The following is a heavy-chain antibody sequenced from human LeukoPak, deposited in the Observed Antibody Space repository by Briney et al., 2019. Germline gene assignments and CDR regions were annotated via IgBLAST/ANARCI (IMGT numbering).Heavy chain of an antibody. J-gene: IGHJ4*02. CDR2: IKQDGSEK. D-gene: IGHD3-3*01. CDR1: GFTFSSYA. V-gene: IGHV3-7*03. Sequence: GGSLRLSCAASGFTFSSYAMSWVRQAPGKGLEWVANIKQDGSEKYYVDSVKGRFTISRDNAKNSLYLHMNSLRAEDTAVYYCARESRFLAPDYWGQGTLVTVSS. CDR3: ARESRFLAPDY.